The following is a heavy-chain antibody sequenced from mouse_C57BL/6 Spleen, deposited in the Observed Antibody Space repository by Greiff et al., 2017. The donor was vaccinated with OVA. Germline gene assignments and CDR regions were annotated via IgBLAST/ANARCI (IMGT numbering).Heavy chain of an antibody. Sequence: QVQLQQPGAELVRPGSSVKLSCKASGYTFTSYWMHWVKQRPIQGLEWIGNIDPSDSETPSNQKFKDKATLTVDKSSSTAYMQHSSLTSEDSAVYYCARDSIWGPFDYWGQGTTLTVSS. D-gene: IGHD4-1*01. J-gene: IGHJ2*01. CDR1: GYTFTSYW. CDR2: IDPSDSET. CDR3: ARDSIWGPFDY. V-gene: IGHV1-52*01.